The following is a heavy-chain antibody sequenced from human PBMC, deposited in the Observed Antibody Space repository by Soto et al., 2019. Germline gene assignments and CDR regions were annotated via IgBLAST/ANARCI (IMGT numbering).Heavy chain of an antibody. D-gene: IGHD5-18*01. CDR1: GGSISSSNW. CDR2: IYHSGST. V-gene: IGHV4-4*02. Sequence: SETLSLTCAVSGGSISSSNWWSWVRQPPGKGLEWIGEIYHSGSTNYNPSLKSRVTISVDKSKNQFSLKLSSVTAADTAVYYCARGHRYSYGYARYYYYGMDVWGQGTTVTVSS. J-gene: IGHJ6*02. CDR3: ARGHRYSYGYARYYYYGMDV.